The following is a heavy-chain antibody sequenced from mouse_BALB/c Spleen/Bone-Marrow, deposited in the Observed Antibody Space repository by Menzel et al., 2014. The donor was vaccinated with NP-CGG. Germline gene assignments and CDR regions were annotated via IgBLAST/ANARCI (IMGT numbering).Heavy chain of an antibody. CDR1: GFSLTSYS. CDR2: IWGDGST. D-gene: IGHD2-10*02. V-gene: IGHV2-3*01. CDR3: AKGEYGKRYYVMDY. Sequence: VKLVESGPGLVAPSQSLSITCTVSGFSLTSYSVSWVRQPPGKGLEWLGVIWGDGSTNYHSALISRLSISKDNSKSQVFLKLNSLQTDDTATYQCAKGEYGKRYYVMDYWGQGTSVTVSS. J-gene: IGHJ4*01.